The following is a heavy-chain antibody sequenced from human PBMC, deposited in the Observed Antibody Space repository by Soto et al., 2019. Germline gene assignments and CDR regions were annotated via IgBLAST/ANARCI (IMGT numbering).Heavy chain of an antibody. J-gene: IGHJ6*02. V-gene: IGHV1-8*01. Sequence: ASVKVSCKASGYTFTSYDINWVRQATGQGLEWMGWMNPNSGNTGYAQKLQGRVTMTTDTSTSTAYMELRSLRSDDTAVYYCAREGVYGSVTWGMDVWGQGTTVTVSS. CDR3: AREGVYGSVTWGMDV. CDR1: GYTFTSYD. CDR2: MNPNSGNT. D-gene: IGHD3-10*01.